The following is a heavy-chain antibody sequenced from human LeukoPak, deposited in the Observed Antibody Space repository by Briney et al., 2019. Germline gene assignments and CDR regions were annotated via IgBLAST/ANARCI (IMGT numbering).Heavy chain of an antibody. CDR1: GGSISSSSYY. J-gene: IGHJ5*02. Sequence: SETLSLTCTVSGGSISSSSYYWGWIRQPPGKGLEWIGTIYYSGSTYYNPSLKSRATLSVDTSKNYFSLKLSSVTAADTAVYYCASEDGWFDPWGQGALVTVSS. CDR3: ASEDGWFDP. CDR2: IYYSGST. V-gene: IGHV4-39*02.